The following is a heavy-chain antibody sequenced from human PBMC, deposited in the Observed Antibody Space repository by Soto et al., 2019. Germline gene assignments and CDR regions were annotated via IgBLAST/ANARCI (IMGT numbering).Heavy chain of an antibody. D-gene: IGHD3-3*01. CDR3: AKGPEEWLLSDY. CDR1: GFTFSSYG. CDR2: ISYDGSNK. V-gene: IGHV3-30*18. Sequence: GGSLRLSCAASGFTFSSYGMHWVRQAPGKGLEWVAVISYDGSNKYYADSVKGRFTISRDNSKNTLYLQMNSLRAEDTAVYYCAKGPEEWLLSDYWGQGTLVTVSS. J-gene: IGHJ4*02.